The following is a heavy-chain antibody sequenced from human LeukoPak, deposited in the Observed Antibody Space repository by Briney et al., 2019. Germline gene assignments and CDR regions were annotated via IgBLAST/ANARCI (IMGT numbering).Heavy chain of an antibody. CDR2: ISYDGSNK. CDR1: GFTFSSYG. Sequence: GGSLRLSCAASGFTFSSYGMHWVRQAPGKGLEWVAVISYDGSNKYYADSVKGRFTISRDNSKNTLYLQMNSLRAEDTAVYYCAKEGTRSHSQWAFDFWGQGTMVTVSS. D-gene: IGHD6-19*01. J-gene: IGHJ3*01. V-gene: IGHV3-30*18. CDR3: AKEGTRSHSQWAFDF.